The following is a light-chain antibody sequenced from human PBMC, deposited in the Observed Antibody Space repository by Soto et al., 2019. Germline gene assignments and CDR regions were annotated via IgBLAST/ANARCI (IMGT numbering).Light chain of an antibody. V-gene: IGKV1-5*03. CDR2: KAS. Sequence: DIQIAQSPSTLSGPVGDRVAITCLASQTISSWLAWYQQKPVKAPKVLIYKASTLKSGVPSRFSGSGSGTEFTLTISSLQPDDFATYYCQHYNSYSEAFGQGTKV. CDR3: QHYNSYSEA. J-gene: IGKJ1*01. CDR1: QTISSW.